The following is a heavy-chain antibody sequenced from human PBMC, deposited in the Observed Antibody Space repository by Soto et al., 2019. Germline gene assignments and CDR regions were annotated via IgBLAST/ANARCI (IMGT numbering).Heavy chain of an antibody. J-gene: IGHJ4*02. V-gene: IGHV1-18*01. Sequence: QVQLVQSGAEVRKPGASVKVSCKASGYIFTHYGIGWVRQAPGQGLEWMGWINGHNEKANYAQDFRGRVSMTTDTATSTAYMEPRSLTSDDTGVYYCARWDGIFGAGGVDWGQGTLVTVSS. CDR3: ARWDGIFGAGGVD. CDR1: GYIFTHYG. CDR2: INGHNEKA. D-gene: IGHD3-16*01.